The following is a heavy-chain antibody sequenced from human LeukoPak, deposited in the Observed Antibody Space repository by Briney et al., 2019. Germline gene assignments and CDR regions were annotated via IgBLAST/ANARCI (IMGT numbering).Heavy chain of an antibody. J-gene: IGHJ4*02. V-gene: IGHV3-30*04. CDR1: GFTFSSYA. CDR3: ARDGMPDIDSGWSVDY. D-gene: IGHD6-19*01. Sequence: PGRSLRLSCAASGFTFSSYAMHWVRQAPGKGLEWVAVISYDGSKKYYADSVKGRFTISRDNSKNTLYLQMNSLRAEDTAVYYCARDGMPDIDSGWSVDYWGRGTLVTVSS. CDR2: ISYDGSKK.